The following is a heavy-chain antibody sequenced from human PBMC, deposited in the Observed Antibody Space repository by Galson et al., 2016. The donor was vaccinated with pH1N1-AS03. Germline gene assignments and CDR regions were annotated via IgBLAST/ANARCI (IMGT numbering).Heavy chain of an antibody. D-gene: IGHD2-15*01. Sequence: SLRLSCAAFGFSFNSVMHWVRQAPGKGLEWVALTSYDERSKIYPDSVEGRFTISRDNSRNTLYLQMNSLRVEDTAVYYCAREGESSGDAGIFDLWGQGTMVTVSS. CDR1: GFSFNSV. CDR3: AREGESSGDAGIFDL. V-gene: IGHV3-30*03. CDR2: TSYDERSK. J-gene: IGHJ3*01.